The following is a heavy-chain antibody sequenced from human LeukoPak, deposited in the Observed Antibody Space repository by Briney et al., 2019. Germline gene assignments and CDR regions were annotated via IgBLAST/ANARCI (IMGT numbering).Heavy chain of an antibody. CDR3: ARDLASNTGWEFDY. D-gene: IGHD6-19*01. Sequence: GGSLRLSCAASGFTFSSYGMHWVRQAPGKGLEWVAVIWYDGSNKYYAGSVKGRFTISRDNSKNTLYLQMNSLRAEDTAVYYCARDLASNTGWEFDYWGQGTLVTVSS. CDR2: IWYDGSNK. J-gene: IGHJ4*02. CDR1: GFTFSSYG. V-gene: IGHV3-33*01.